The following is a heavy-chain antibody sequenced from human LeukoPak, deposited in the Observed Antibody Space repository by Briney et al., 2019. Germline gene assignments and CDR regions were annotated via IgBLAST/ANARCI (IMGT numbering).Heavy chain of an antibody. Sequence: ASVKVSCKASGYTFTRYYLHWVRQAPCQGLEWMGWINSNSGGPNYAKKFQGRVTMTRDTSISTAYMELSRLRSDDTAVYYCARDYVGVVAATRYYYGMDVWGQGTTVTVSS. CDR1: GYTFTRYY. CDR2: INSNSGGP. J-gene: IGHJ6*02. CDR3: ARDYVGVVAATRYYYGMDV. D-gene: IGHD2-15*01. V-gene: IGHV1-2*02.